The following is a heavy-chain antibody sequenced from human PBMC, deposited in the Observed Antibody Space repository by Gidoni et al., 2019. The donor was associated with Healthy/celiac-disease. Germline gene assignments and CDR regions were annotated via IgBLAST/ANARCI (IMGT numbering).Heavy chain of an antibody. J-gene: IGHJ5*02. V-gene: IGHV4-30-4*01. CDR1: GGSISSGDYY. CDR2: IYYSGST. D-gene: IGHD2-15*01. Sequence: QVQLQESGPGLVKPSQTLSLTCTVSGGSISSGDYYWSWIRQPPGKGLEWIGYIYYSGSTYYNPSLKSRVTISVDTSKNQFSLKLSSVTAADTAVYYCAREGGFGCSGGSCYPWGQGTLVTVSS. CDR3: AREGGFGCSGGSCYP.